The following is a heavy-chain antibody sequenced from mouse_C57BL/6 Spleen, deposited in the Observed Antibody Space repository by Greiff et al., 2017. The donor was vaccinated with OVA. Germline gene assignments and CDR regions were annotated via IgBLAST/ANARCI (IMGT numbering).Heavy chain of an antibody. CDR3: ARGREEGAMDY. CDR2: IDPSDSYT. Sequence: QVQLQQPGAELVKPGASVKLSCKASGYTFTSYWMQWVKQRPGQGLEWIGEIDPSDSYTNYNQKFKGKATLTVDTSSSTAYMQLSSLTSEDSAVYYCARGREEGAMDYWGQGTSVTVSS. V-gene: IGHV1-50*01. CDR1: GYTFTSYW. J-gene: IGHJ4*01.